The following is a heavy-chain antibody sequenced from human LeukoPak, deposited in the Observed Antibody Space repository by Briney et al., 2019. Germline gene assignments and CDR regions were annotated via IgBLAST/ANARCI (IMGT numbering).Heavy chain of an antibody. D-gene: IGHD2-2*01. CDR1: GGTFSSYA. CDR2: IIPIFGTA. V-gene: IGHV1-69*05. Sequence: SVKVSCKASGGTFSSYAISWVRQAPGQGLEWMGGIIPIFGTANYAQKFQGRVTITTDESTSTAYMELSSLRSEDTAVYYCARGVSGYCSSTSCPDYYYMGVWGKGTTVTVSS. J-gene: IGHJ6*03. CDR3: ARGVSGYCSSTSCPDYYYMGV.